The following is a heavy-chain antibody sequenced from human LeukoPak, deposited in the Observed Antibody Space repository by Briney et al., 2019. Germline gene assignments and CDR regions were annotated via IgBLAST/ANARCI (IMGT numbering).Heavy chain of an antibody. Sequence: SETLSLTCTVSGGSVSNNNYYWGWIRQSPGKGLEWIGSTYYDGNTFYNPSLRSRVTMSVDTSKNQFSLKLTSVTAADSAVYYCARQYDSSGYIMTFGYWGQGTLVTVSS. CDR3: ARQYDSSGYIMTFGY. V-gene: IGHV4-39*01. J-gene: IGHJ4*02. CDR1: GGSVSNNNYY. CDR2: TYYDGNT. D-gene: IGHD3-22*01.